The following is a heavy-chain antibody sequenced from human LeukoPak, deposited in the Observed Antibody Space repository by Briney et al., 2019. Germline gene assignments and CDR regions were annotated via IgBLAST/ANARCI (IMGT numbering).Heavy chain of an antibody. V-gene: IGHV3-21*01. D-gene: IGHD4-11*01. J-gene: IGHJ3*02. CDR2: ISSSSSYI. CDR1: GLTFSSYS. CDR3: ARIHSHYPFDI. Sequence: PGGSLRLSCAASGLTFSSYSMNWVRQAPGKGLEWVSSISSSSSYIYYADSVKGRFTISRDNAKNSLYLQMNSLRAEDTAVYYCARIHSHYPFDICGQGTMVTVSP.